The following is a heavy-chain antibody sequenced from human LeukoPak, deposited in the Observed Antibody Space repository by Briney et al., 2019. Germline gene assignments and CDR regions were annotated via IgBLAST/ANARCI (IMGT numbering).Heavy chain of an antibody. CDR3: AKVFPVVVILDKYDVFDI. CDR1: GFTFSSYG. CDR2: IRYDGSNK. Sequence: PGGSLRLSCAASGFTFSSYGMHWVRQAPGKGLEWVAFIRYDGSNKYYADSVKGRFTISRDNSKNTLYLQMNSLRAEDTAVYYCAKVFPVVVILDKYDVFDIGGQGKMVPVSS. D-gene: IGHD3-22*01. V-gene: IGHV3-30*02. J-gene: IGHJ3*02.